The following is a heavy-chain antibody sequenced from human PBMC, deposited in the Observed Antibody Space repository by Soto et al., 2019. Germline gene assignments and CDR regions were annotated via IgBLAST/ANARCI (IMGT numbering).Heavy chain of an antibody. D-gene: IGHD3-10*01. V-gene: IGHV3-33*01. CDR2: IWSDGSNE. Sequence: ESGGGVVQPGRSLRLSCAASEFTFSRHGMHWVRQAPGKGLQWVGVIWSDGSNEVYADSGKGRFIISRDNSKNILYLQMNSLRAEDTAVYYCARERTFGDNKHTYMDVWGTGITVTVSS. J-gene: IGHJ6*03. CDR1: EFTFSRHG. CDR3: ARERTFGDNKHTYMDV.